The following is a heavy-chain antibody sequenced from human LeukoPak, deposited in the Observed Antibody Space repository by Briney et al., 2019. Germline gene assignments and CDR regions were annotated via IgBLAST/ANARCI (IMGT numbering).Heavy chain of an antibody. CDR3: ARGYYDFWSGAFDI. V-gene: IGHV4-34*01. D-gene: IGHD3-3*01. Sequence: SETLSLTCAVYGGSFSGYYWSWIRQPPGKGLEWIGEINHSGSTNYNPSLKSRVTISVDTSKNQFSLKLSSVTAADTAVYYCARGYYDFWSGAFDIWGQGTMVTVSS. CDR1: GGSFSGYY. J-gene: IGHJ3*02. CDR2: INHSGST.